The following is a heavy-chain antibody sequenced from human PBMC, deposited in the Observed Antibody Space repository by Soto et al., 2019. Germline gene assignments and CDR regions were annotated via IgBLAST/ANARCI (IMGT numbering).Heavy chain of an antibody. Sequence: SSETLSLTCAVYGGSFSGYYWSWICQPPGKGLEWIGEINHSGSTNYNPSLKSRVTISVDTSKNQFSLKLSSVTAADTAVYYCARIRGWVTMVRGVIINQYYYYYGMDVWGQGTTVTVSS. J-gene: IGHJ6*02. CDR1: GGSFSGYY. D-gene: IGHD3-10*01. CDR3: ARIRGWVTMVRGVIINQYYYYYGMDV. V-gene: IGHV4-34*01. CDR2: INHSGST.